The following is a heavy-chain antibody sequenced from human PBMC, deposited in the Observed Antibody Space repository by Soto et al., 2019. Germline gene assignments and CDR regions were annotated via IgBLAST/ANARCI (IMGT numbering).Heavy chain of an antibody. J-gene: IGHJ5*02. CDR1: GGSIGSYY. Sequence: SETLSLTCTVSGGSIGSYYWSWIRQPPGKGLEWIGYIYYSGSTNYNPSLKSRVTISVDTSKNQFSLKLSSVTAADTAVYYCARGNTMVRGVIITSSYWFDPWGQGTLVTVSS. CDR2: IYYSGST. V-gene: IGHV4-59*01. D-gene: IGHD3-10*01. CDR3: ARGNTMVRGVIITSSYWFDP.